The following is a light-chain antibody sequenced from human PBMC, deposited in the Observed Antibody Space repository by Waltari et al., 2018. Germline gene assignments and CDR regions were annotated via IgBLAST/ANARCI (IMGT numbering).Light chain of an antibody. J-gene: IGKJ1*01. CDR2: AAS. Sequence: DIQMTQSPSPLSASVGDRVTITCRASQSSSSYLNWYQQQPGKAPQLLIYAASSLQSGVPSRFSGSGSETDFTLTISSLQPEDFATYYCQQSYSTPWTFGQETKVEIK. CDR3: QQSYSTPWT. CDR1: QSSSSY. V-gene: IGKV1-39*01.